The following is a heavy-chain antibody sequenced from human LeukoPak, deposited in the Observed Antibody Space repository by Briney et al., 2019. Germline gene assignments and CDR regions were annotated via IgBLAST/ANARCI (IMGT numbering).Heavy chain of an antibody. CDR3: ATGGEMTTVTTREDY. J-gene: IGHJ4*02. CDR2: FDPEDGET. V-gene: IGHV1-24*01. D-gene: IGHD4-17*01. Sequence: VTSVKVSCKVSGYTLTELSMHWVRQAPGKGLEWMGGFDPEDGETIYAQKFQGRVTMTEDTPTDTAYMELSSLRSEDTAVYYCATGGEMTTVTTREDYWGQGTLVTVSS. CDR1: GYTLTELS.